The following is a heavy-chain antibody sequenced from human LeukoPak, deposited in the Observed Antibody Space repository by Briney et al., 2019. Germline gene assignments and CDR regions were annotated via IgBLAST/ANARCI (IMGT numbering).Heavy chain of an antibody. V-gene: IGHV4-59*12. CDR1: GASISRYY. D-gene: IGHD5-18*01. Sequence: KASETLSLTCSVSGASISRYYWSWIRQPPMKGLEWIGQIYYSGSTNYNPSLQSRVTISVDTSKSQFSLKLSSVTAADTAVYYCARVVDTAMVTRYFDYWGQGTLVTVSS. J-gene: IGHJ4*02. CDR3: ARVVDTAMVTRYFDY. CDR2: IYYSGST.